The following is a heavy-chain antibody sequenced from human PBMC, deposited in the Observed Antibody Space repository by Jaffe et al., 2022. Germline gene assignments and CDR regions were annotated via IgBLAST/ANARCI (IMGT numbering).Heavy chain of an antibody. D-gene: IGHD6-13*01. CDR3: AKDRIAAAGTERWRLRFDY. Sequence: QVQLVESGGGVVQPGRSLRLSCAASGFTFSSYGMHWVRQAPGKGLEWVAVISYDGSNKYYADSVKGRFTISRDNSKNTLYLQMNSLRAEDTAVYYCAKDRIAAAGTERWRLRFDYWGQGTLVTVSS. V-gene: IGHV3-30*18. CDR2: ISYDGSNK. CDR1: GFTFSSYG. J-gene: IGHJ4*02.